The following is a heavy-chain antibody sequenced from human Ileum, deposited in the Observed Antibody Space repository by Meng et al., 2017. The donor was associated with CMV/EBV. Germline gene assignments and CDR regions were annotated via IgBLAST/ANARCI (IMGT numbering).Heavy chain of an antibody. J-gene: IGHJ4*02. CDR3: ARVGAMVRGPHFDY. CDR2: IYYSGST. V-gene: IGHV4-39*07. D-gene: IGHD3-10*01. Sequence: QTRLPVLAQGPVKASGTLSLPCPGSGGCISCSSYYWGWIRQPPGKGLEWIGSIYYSGSTYYNPSLKSRVTISVDTSKNQFSLKLSSVTAADTAVYYCARVGAMVRGPHFDYWGQGTLVTVSS. CDR1: GGCISCSSYY.